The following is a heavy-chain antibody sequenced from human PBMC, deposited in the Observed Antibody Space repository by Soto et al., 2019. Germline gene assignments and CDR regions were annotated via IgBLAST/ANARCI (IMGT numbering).Heavy chain of an antibody. CDR2: ISAYNGNT. J-gene: IGHJ4*02. CDR3: ARVVSTYDILTGSYFDY. V-gene: IGHV1-18*01. Sequence: QVQLVQSGAEVKKPGASVKVSCKASGYTFTSYGISWVRQAPGQGLEWMGWISAYNGNTNYAQKLQGRVTMTTDTSTSTDYMELRNLRSDDTAVYYCARVVSTYDILTGSYFDYWGQGTLVTVSS. CDR1: GYTFTSYG. D-gene: IGHD3-9*01.